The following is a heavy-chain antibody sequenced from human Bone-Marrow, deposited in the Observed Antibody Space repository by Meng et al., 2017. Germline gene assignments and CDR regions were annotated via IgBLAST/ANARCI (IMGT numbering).Heavy chain of an antibody. CDR1: GFTVNSNY. J-gene: IGHJ4*02. V-gene: IGHV3-66*01. CDR3: ARGGTDDY. D-gene: IGHD5-12*01. Sequence: EVQLVESGGGLVQPGGSLRLSCAVSGFTVNSNYMTWVRQAPGKGLEWVSMIYSGDSTYYADSVKGRFTISRDNAKNSLYLQMNSLRAEDTAVYYCARGGTDDYWGQGTLVTVSS. CDR2: IYSGDST.